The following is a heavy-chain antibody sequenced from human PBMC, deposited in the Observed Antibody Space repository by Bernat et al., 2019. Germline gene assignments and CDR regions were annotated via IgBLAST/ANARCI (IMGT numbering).Heavy chain of an antibody. CDR3: ARAESHYDDYWASLGGDYYYYMDV. CDR2: INPSGGST. D-gene: IGHD3-3*01. J-gene: IGHJ6*03. V-gene: IGHV1-46*01. CDR1: GYTFTSYY. Sequence: QVQLVQSGAEVRKPGASVKVSCKASGYTFTSYYMHWVREAPGQGLEWMGIINPSGGSTSYAQKFQGRVTMTRDTSTSIVYMELSSLRSEDTAVYYCARAESHYDDYWASLGGDYYYYMDVWGKGTTVTVSS.